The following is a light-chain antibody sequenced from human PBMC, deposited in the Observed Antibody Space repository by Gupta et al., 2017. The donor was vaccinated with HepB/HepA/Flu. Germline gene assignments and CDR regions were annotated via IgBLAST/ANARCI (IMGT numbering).Light chain of an antibody. Sequence: QPVLTQSSSASASLGSSVKLTCTLSSWHSSYIIAWHQQKGGKGSWYLMKLEGSGSYNKGSGGPYRFSGSSSGDERYLNIYNIKSEDEANYYCATWDINSQGGVVGGGTKLTVL. CDR3: ATWDINSQGGV. J-gene: IGLJ2*01. V-gene: IGLV4-60*03. CDR1: SWHSSYI. CDR2: LEGSGSY.